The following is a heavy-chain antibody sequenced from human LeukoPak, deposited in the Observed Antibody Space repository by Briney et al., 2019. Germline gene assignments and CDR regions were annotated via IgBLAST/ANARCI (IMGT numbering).Heavy chain of an antibody. V-gene: IGHV4-39*01. D-gene: IGHD5-12*01. CDR1: GGSISSSSYY. J-gene: IGHJ4*02. CDR2: IYYRGST. CDR3: ARHTIRGYDVSTFDY. Sequence: SETLSLTCTVSGGSISSSSYYWGWIRQPPGKGLEWIGSIYYRGSTYYNPSLKSRVTISVDTSKNQFSLKLSSVTAADTAVYYCARHTIRGYDVSTFDYWGQGTLVTVSS.